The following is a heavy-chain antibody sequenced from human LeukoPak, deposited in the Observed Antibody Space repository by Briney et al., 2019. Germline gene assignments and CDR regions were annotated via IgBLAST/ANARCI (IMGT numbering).Heavy chain of an antibody. Sequence: PSETLSLTCAVYGGSFSGYYWSWIRQPPGKGLEWIGEINHSESTNYNPSLKSRVTISVDTSKDQFSLKLSSVTAADTAVYYCARVQYYYYGMDVWGQGTTVTVSS. J-gene: IGHJ6*02. CDR2: INHSEST. CDR1: GGSFSGYY. CDR3: ARVQYYYYGMDV. V-gene: IGHV4-34*01.